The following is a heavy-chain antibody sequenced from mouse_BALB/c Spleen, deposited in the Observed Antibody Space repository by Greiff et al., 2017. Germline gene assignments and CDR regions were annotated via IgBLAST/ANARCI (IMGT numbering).Heavy chain of an antibody. CDR3: ARDFPYDYDVRFAY. V-gene: IGHV5-4*02. Sequence: EVKVEESGGGLVKPGGSLKLSCAASGFTFSDYYMYWVRQTPEKRLEWVATISDGGSYTYYPDSVKGRFTISRDNAKNNLYLQMSSLKSEDTAMYYCARDFPYDYDVRFAYWGQGTLVTVSA. D-gene: IGHD2-4*01. CDR2: ISDGGSYT. J-gene: IGHJ3*01. CDR1: GFTFSDYY.